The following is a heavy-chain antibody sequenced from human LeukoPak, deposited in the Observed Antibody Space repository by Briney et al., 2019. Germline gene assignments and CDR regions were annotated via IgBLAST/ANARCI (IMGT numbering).Heavy chain of an antibody. J-gene: IGHJ5*02. CDR1: GFTVSSNY. CDR3: ARVESDYGDPRWFDP. D-gene: IGHD4-17*01. CDR2: IYSGGST. V-gene: IGHV3-53*04. Sequence: GGSLRLSCAASGFTVSSNYMSWVRQAPGKGLEWVSAIYSGGSTYYADSVKGRFTISRHNSKNTLYLQMNSLRAEDTAVYYCARVESDYGDPRWFDPWGQGTLVTVSS.